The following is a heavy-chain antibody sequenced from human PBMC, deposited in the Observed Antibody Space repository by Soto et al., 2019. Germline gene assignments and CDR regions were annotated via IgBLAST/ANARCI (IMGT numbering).Heavy chain of an antibody. D-gene: IGHD2-2*01. CDR2: IIPIFGTA. CDR1: GGTFSSYA. CDR3: ARGRPLAVQDIVVVPHYYGMDV. J-gene: IGHJ6*02. Sequence: QVQLVQSGAEVKKPGSSVKVSCKASGGTFSSYAISWVRQAPGQGLEWMGGIIPIFGTANYAQKFQGRVTITADKSTSTAYMELSSLRSEDTAVYYCARGRPLAVQDIVVVPHYYGMDVWGQGTTVTVSS. V-gene: IGHV1-69*06.